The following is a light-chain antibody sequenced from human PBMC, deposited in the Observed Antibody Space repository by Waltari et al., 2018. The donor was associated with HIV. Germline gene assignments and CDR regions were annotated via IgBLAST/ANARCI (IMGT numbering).Light chain of an antibody. CDR1: QTLLYSDGYKY. J-gene: IGKJ2*01. Sequence: DIVMTQSPLSLPVTPGESASISCRSSQTLLYSDGYKYLDWYQQKPGQSPRLLIYKTANRASGVSDRFRGSASGTDFTLRISRVEAEDVGVYYCMQALQAHSFGQGTKLEIK. CDR3: MQALQAHS. V-gene: IGKV2-28*01. CDR2: KTA.